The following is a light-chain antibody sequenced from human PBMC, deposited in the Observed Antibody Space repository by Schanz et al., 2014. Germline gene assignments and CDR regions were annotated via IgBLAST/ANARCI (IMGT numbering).Light chain of an antibody. CDR1: SSDIGGYNF. V-gene: IGLV2-8*01. Sequence: QSALTQPPSGSGSPGQSVTISCTGTSSDIGGYNFVSWYQQHPGKAPQLMIYEVSERPSGVPDRFSGSKSGNTASLTVSGLQPEDEDDYYCSSYAGSDTLVFGGGTKLPVL. J-gene: IGLJ2*01. CDR3: SSYAGSDTLV. CDR2: EVS.